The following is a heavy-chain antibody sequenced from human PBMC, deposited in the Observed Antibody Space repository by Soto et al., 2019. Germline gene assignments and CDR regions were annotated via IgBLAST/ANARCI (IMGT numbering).Heavy chain of an antibody. CDR2: IIPILGTA. CDR3: ARGYSCYDQYFDY. CDR1: GGTFSSYT. J-gene: IGHJ4*02. Sequence: QVQLVQSGAEVKKPGSSVKVSCKASGGTFSSYTISWVRQAPGQGLEWMGRIIPILGTANYAQKFQGRVTITADKSTSTAYMELSSLRSEDTAVYYCARGYSCYDQYFDYWGQGTLVTVSS. D-gene: IGHD5-12*01. V-gene: IGHV1-69*08.